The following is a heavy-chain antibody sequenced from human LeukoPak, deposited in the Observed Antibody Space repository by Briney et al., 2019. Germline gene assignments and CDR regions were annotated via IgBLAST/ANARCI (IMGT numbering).Heavy chain of an antibody. CDR3: ARGRGITMIVASIRYFQH. CDR2: INHSGST. CDR1: GGSFSGYY. Sequence: PSETLSLTCAVYGGSFSGYYWSWIRQPPGKGLEWIGEINHSGSTNYNPSLKSRVTISVDTSKNQFSLKLSSVTAADTAVYYCARGRGITMIVASIRYFQHWGQGTLVTVSS. V-gene: IGHV4-34*01. J-gene: IGHJ1*01. D-gene: IGHD3-22*01.